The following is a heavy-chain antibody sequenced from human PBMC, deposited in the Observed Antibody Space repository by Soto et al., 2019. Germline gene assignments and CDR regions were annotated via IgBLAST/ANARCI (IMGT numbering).Heavy chain of an antibody. CDR3: AREPRYCRGGSCSITGDAYDI. CDR2: ISNRGDT. CDR1: GFIVSDTY. J-gene: IGHJ3*02. D-gene: IGHD2-15*01. V-gene: IGHV3-66*01. Sequence: EVQLVESGGGLVQPGGSLRLSCTASGFIVSDTYVNWVRQAPGKGLEWVSVISNRGDTHYADSVRGRFSLSRDISDNTLHFQMNNLRGEDTAVYYCAREPRYCRGGSCSITGDAYDIWGQGTMVTVSS.